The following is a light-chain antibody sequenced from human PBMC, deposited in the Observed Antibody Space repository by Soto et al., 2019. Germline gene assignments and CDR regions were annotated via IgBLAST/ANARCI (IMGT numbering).Light chain of an antibody. CDR2: ANT. CDR3: QSYDASLRDVV. CDR1: SSNIGTGYD. V-gene: IGLV1-40*01. J-gene: IGLJ2*01. Sequence: QSVLTQPPSVSGAPGQWVTISCTANSSNIGTGYDVHWYQQLPGSAPKLLIYANTIRPSGVPDRFSGSKSGTSASLAITGLQAEDEADYYCQSYDASLRDVVFGGGTKLTVL.